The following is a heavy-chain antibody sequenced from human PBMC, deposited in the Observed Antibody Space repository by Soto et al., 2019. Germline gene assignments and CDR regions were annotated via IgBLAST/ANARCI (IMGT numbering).Heavy chain of an antibody. CDR2: INHSGST. J-gene: IGHJ6*02. D-gene: IGHD6-13*01. CDR1: GGSFSGYY. CDR3: ARGLEVAAAGYGEYYYYGMDV. Sequence: SETLSLTCAVYGGSFSGYYWSWIRQPPGKGLEWIGEINHSGSTNYNPSLKSRVTISVDTSKNQFSLKLSSVTAADTAVYYCARGLEVAAAGYGEYYYYGMDVWGQGXTVTVFS. V-gene: IGHV4-34*01.